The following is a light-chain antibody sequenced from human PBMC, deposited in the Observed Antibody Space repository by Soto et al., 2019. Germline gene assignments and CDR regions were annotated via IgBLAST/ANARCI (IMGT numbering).Light chain of an antibody. CDR2: AAS. V-gene: IGKV1-39*01. CDR3: QQTYSTPRGA. CDR1: ESIRNN. Sequence: DIQMTQSPSSLSASVGDRVTITCRASESIRNNLNWYQQKPGKAPKLLIYAASTLQSGVPSRFSGGGSRTEFTLTIGSLQPEDFTTYYCQQTYSTPRGAFGQGTKVEF. J-gene: IGKJ1*01.